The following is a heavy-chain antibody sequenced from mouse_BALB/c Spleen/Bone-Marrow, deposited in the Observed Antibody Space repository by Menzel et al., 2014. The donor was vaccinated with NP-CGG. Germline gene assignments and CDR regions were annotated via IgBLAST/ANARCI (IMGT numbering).Heavy chain of an antibody. D-gene: IGHD2-10*02. CDR1: GFTFSSYT. CDR2: ISNGGGST. J-gene: IGHJ4*01. V-gene: IGHV5-12-2*01. Sequence: EVQVVESGGGLVQPGGSLKLSCAASGFTFSSYTMSWVRQTPEKRLEWVAYISNGGGSTYYPDTVKGRFTISRDNAKNTLYLQMSSLKSEDTAMYYCARRVWSRGGDYWGQGTSDTVSS. CDR3: ARRVWSRGGDY.